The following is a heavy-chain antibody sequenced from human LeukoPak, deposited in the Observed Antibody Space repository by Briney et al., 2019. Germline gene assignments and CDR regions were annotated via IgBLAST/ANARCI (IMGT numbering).Heavy chain of an antibody. V-gene: IGHV1-18*04. CDR3: VVVGAATYYFDY. CDR2: ISAYNGNT. Sequence: ASVKVSCKASGYTFTGYYMHWVRQAPGQGLEWMGWISAYNGNTNYAQKLQGRVTMTTDTSTSTAYMELRSLRSDDTAVYYCVVVGAATYYFDYWGQGTLVTVSS. CDR1: GYTFTGYY. D-gene: IGHD1-26*01. J-gene: IGHJ4*02.